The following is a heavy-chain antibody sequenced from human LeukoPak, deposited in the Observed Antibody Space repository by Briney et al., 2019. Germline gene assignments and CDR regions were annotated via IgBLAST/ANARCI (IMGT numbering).Heavy chain of an antibody. CDR1: GGTFSSYA. V-gene: IGHV1-69*04. CDR2: IIPILGIA. J-gene: IGHJ4*02. CDR3: ARVDTAMVIDY. Sequence: SVKVSCKASGGTFSSYAISWVRQAPGQGLEWMGRIIPILGIANYAQKFQGRVTITADKSTSTAYMELSSLRSEDTAVYYCARVDTAMVIDYWGQGTLVTVSP. D-gene: IGHD5-18*01.